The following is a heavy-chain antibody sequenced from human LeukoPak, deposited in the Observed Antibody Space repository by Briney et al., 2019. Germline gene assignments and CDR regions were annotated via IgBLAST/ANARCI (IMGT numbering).Heavy chain of an antibody. J-gene: IGHJ3*02. CDR2: ISAYNGNT. V-gene: IGHV1-18*01. D-gene: IGHD3-3*01. CDR3: ATALRGDFWSGNDAFDI. CDR1: GYTFTSYG. Sequence: ASVKVSCKASGYTFTSYGISWVRQAPGQGLEWTGWISAYNGNTNYAQKLQGRVTMTTDTSTSTAYMELRSLRSDDTAVYYCATALRGDFWSGNDAFDIWGQGTMVTVSS.